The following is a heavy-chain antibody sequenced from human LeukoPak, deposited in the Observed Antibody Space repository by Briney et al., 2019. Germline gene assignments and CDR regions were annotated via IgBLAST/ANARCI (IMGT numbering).Heavy chain of an antibody. CDR2: ISYIGST. CDR1: GDSIRSTNSY. CDR3: ARRDGYNSYYFDY. Sequence: SETLSLTCTVSGDSIRSTNSYWAWIRQSPGTGLEWIGTISYIGSTYYNPSLKSRVTISADTSKNQFSLKLTSVTAADTSVYYCARRDGYNSYYFDYWGQGTLVTVSS. V-gene: IGHV4-39*01. J-gene: IGHJ4*02. D-gene: IGHD5-24*01.